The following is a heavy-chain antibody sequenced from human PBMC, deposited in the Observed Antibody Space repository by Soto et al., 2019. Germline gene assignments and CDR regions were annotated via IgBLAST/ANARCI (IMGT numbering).Heavy chain of an antibody. V-gene: IGHV4-34*01. Sequence: SETLSLTCAVYGGSFSGYYWTWIRQSPGKGLEWIGQISYSGSTNYNPSLKSRVFISIGTSNNQFFLELTSVTAADTAVYYCTRGGDAYKNGHWGKGTLVTVS. J-gene: IGHJ4*02. CDR1: GGSFSGYY. CDR3: TRGGDAYKNGH. CDR2: ISYSGST. D-gene: IGHD1-1*01.